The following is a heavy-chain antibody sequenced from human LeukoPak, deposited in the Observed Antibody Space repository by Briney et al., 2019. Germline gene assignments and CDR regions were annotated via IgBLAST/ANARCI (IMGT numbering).Heavy chain of an antibody. J-gene: IGHJ4*02. CDR2: IYYSGST. CDR3: ARKAISSSWYSLDY. Sequence: KPSETLSLTCTVSGGSISSYYWSWIRQPPGKGLEWIGYIYYSGSTNYNPSLKSRVTISVDTSKNQFSLKLSSVTAADTAVYYCARKAISSSWYSLDYWGQGTLVTVSS. D-gene: IGHD6-13*01. CDR1: GGSISSYY. V-gene: IGHV4-59*08.